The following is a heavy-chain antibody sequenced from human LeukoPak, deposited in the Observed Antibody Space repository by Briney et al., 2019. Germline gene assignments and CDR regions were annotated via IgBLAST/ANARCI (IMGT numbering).Heavy chain of an antibody. CDR2: IYPGDSDT. CDR1: GSLFTSYW. CDR3: AREYCSGGSCHQNWFDP. Sequence: GESLKISCKGSGSLFTSYWIGGVRQMPGKGLEGMGIIYPGDSDTRYSPSFQGQVTISADKSISTAYLQWSSLKASDTAMYYCAREYCSGGSCHQNWFDPWGQGTLVTVSS. J-gene: IGHJ5*02. D-gene: IGHD2-15*01. V-gene: IGHV5-51*01.